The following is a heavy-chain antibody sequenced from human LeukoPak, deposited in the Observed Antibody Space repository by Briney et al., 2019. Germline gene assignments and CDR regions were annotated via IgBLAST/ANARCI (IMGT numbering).Heavy chain of an antibody. J-gene: IGHJ4*02. CDR3: ARARYSDF. CDR1: GFTFSNYW. Sequence: GGSLRLSCVASGFTFSNYWMTWVRQAPGKGLEWVANIKEDGSEKNYADSVKGRFTISRDNAKNSLYLQMDSLRGEDTAVYYCARARYSDFWGQGTLVTVSS. V-gene: IGHV3-7*01. CDR2: IKEDGSEK.